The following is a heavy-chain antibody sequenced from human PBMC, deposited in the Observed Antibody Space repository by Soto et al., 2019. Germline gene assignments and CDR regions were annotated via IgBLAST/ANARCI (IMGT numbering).Heavy chain of an antibody. CDR2: ISSSSSTI. Sequence: GGSLRLSCAASGFTFSSYSMNWVRQAPGKGLEWVSYISSSSSTIYYADSVKGRFTISRDNAKNSLYLQMNSLRAEDTAVYYCARDLDYGEGGDWFDPWGQGTLVTSPQ. J-gene: IGHJ5*02. CDR1: GFTFSSYS. V-gene: IGHV3-48*01. D-gene: IGHD4-17*01. CDR3: ARDLDYGEGGDWFDP.